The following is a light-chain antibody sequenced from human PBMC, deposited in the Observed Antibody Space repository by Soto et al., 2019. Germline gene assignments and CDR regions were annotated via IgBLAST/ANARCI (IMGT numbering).Light chain of an antibody. Sequence: EIVLTQSPATLSLSPGERATLSCRASQSVSSYLAWYQQKPGQAPRLLIYDASNRATGIPARFSGSGSGTDFTLTISSLGPEDFAVYYCQQSSNWPHWTFGQGTKVEIK. V-gene: IGKV3-11*01. J-gene: IGKJ1*01. CDR2: DAS. CDR1: QSVSSY. CDR3: QQSSNWPHWT.